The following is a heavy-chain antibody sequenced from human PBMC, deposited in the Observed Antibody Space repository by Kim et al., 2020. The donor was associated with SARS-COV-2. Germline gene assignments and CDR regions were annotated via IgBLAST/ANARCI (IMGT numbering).Heavy chain of an antibody. CDR3: ARDPPYDSSGLDLDY. J-gene: IGHJ4*02. V-gene: IGHV1-2*06. CDR1: GYTFTGYY. Sequence: ASVKVSCKASGYTFTGYYMHWVRQAPGQGLEWMGRINPNSGGTNYAQKFQGRVTMTRDTSISTAYMELSRLRSDDTAVYYCARDPPYDSSGLDLDYWGQGTLVTDSS. CDR2: INPNSGGT. D-gene: IGHD3-22*01.